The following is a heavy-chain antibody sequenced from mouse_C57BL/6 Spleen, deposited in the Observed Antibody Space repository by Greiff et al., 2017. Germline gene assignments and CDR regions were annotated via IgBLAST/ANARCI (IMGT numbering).Heavy chain of an antibody. CDR1: GFTFNTYA. J-gene: IGHJ3*01. CDR2: IRSKSSNYAT. CDR3: VRENYGSSIPAWFAY. V-gene: IGHV10-3*01. Sequence: EVQVVESGGGLVQPKGSLKLSCAASGFTFNTYAMHWVRQAPGKGLEWVARIRSKSSNYATYYADSVKDRFTISRDDSQSMLYLQMNNLKTEDTAMYYCVRENYGSSIPAWFAYWGQGTLVTVSA. D-gene: IGHD1-1*01.